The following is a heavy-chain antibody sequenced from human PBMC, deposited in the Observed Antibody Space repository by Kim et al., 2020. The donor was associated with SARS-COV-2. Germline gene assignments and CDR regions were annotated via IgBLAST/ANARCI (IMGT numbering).Heavy chain of an antibody. J-gene: IGHJ5*02. D-gene: IGHD5-12*01. V-gene: IGHV3-11*04. CDR2: ISSSGSTI. Sequence: GGSLRLSCAASGFTFSDYYMSWIRQAPGKGLEWVSYISSSGSTIYYADSVKGRFTISRDNAKNSLYLQMNSLRAEDTAVYYCARDRRASGPPITPMRWFDPWGQGTLVTVSS. CDR3: ARDRRASGPPITPMRWFDP. CDR1: GFTFSDYY.